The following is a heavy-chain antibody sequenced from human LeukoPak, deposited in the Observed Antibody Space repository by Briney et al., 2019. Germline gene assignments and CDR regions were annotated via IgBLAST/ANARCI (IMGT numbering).Heavy chain of an antibody. CDR3: ARDGTAAGLYFDL. CDR1: GFTFTDYW. J-gene: IGHJ4*01. D-gene: IGHD6-13*01. CDR2: IRQDGSEK. Sequence: GGSLRLSCEVSGFTFTDYWMNWVRQAPGKGPEWVASIRQDGSEKTYVDSVKGRFTISRDNTKNSLSLQLNGLRAEDTAVYYYARDGTAAGLYFDLWGQGTLVTVSS. V-gene: IGHV3-7*01.